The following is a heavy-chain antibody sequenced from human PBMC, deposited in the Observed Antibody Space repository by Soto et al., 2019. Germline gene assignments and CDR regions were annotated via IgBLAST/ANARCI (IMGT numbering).Heavy chain of an antibody. D-gene: IGHD5-12*01. V-gene: IGHV3-30*07. Sequence: GSLRLSCAASGFTFINYSIHFGRHAASKWLEWVAVISQDGDKEYYADSVKGRFTISRDTTKNQFSLKLSSVTAADTALYYCVRTYSDYIFGFDYWGQGSLVTVSS. J-gene: IGHJ4*02. CDR1: GFTFINYS. CDR3: VRTYSDYIFGFDY. CDR2: ISQDGDKE.